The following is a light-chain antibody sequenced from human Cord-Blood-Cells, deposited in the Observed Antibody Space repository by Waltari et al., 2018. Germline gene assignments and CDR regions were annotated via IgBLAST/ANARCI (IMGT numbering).Light chain of an antibody. CDR2: EGS. CDR3: CSYAGSSTYWV. V-gene: IGLV2-23*01. Sequence: QSALTQPASVSGSPGQSTNISCNGTRRAVGSYNLVSCYQQHPGKDPKLMIYEGSKRPAGVSNRFSGSKSGNTASLTISGLQAEDEADYYCCSYAGSSTYWVFGGGTKLTVL. J-gene: IGLJ3*02. CDR1: RRAVGSYNL.